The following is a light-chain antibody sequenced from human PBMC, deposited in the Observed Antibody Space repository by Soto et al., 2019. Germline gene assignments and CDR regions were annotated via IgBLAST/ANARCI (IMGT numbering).Light chain of an antibody. CDR3: AAWDGSLNSVV. CDR2: SNN. Sequence: QAVVTQPPSASGSPGQRVTISCSGSSSNIGSRTVTWYQQLPGTAPKLLMFSNNQRPSGVPDRFSGSKSGTSASLAISGLQSGDEAEYYCAAWDGSLNSVVFGGGTKLTVL. J-gene: IGLJ3*02. CDR1: SSNIGSRT. V-gene: IGLV1-44*01.